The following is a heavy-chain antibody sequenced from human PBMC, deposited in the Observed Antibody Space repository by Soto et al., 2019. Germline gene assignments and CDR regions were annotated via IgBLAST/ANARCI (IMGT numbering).Heavy chain of an antibody. V-gene: IGHV3-74*01. D-gene: IGHD3-10*01. CDR2: ISESGDIT. J-gene: IGHJ1*01. CDR1: GFTFSTYW. Sequence: EVQLVESGGDLVQPGGSLRLSCAASGFTFSTYWMQWVRQVPGEGLVWVSSISESGDITVYADSVKGRFTIYRDNAKNTLYLQMDGLRVEDTAIYYCSREYYSSGTHWGQGTLVTVST. CDR3: SREYYSSGTH.